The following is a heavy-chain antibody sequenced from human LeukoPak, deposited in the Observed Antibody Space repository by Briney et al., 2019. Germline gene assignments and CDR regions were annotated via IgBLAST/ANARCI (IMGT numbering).Heavy chain of an antibody. V-gene: IGHV4-39*01. CDR1: GGSTSSSSYY. CDR2: IYYSGST. CDR3: ARHGDHCSSTSCYPA. D-gene: IGHD2-2*01. Sequence: SETLSLTCTVSGGSTSSSSYYWGWIRQPPGKGLEWIGSIYYSGSTYYNPSLKSRVTISVDTSKNQFSLKLSSVTAADTAVYYCARHGDHCSSTSCYPAWGQGTLVTVSS. J-gene: IGHJ5*02.